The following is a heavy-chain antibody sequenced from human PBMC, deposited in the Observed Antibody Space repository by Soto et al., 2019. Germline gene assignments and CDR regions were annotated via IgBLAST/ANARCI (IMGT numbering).Heavy chain of an antibody. J-gene: IGHJ4*02. Sequence: PSETLSLTCTVSGGSISSYYWSWIRQPPGKGLEWIGYIYYSGSTNYNPSLKSRVTISVDTSKNQFSLKLSSVTAADTAVYYCARAFWSGSFDYWGQGTLVTVSS. V-gene: IGHV4-59*01. D-gene: IGHD3-3*01. CDR3: ARAFWSGSFDY. CDR2: IYYSGST. CDR1: GGSISSYY.